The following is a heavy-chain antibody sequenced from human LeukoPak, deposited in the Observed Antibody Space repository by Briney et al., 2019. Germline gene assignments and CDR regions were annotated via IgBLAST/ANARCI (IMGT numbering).Heavy chain of an antibody. CDR1: GGSITGGGYY. V-gene: IGHV4-31*01. Sequence: SETLSLTCTVSGGSITGGGYYWSWIRQHPGKGLEWIGYIYYSDNTYYNPSLKSQVTISADTSKNQFSLKLNSVTAADTAVYYCARARGDSSRLDYWGQGTLVTVSS. CDR3: ARARGDSSRLDY. CDR2: IYYSDNT. D-gene: IGHD4-17*01. J-gene: IGHJ4*02.